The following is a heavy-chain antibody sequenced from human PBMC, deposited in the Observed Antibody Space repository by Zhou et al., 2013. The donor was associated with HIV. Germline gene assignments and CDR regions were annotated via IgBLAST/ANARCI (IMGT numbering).Heavy chain of an antibody. CDR3: VREEWVMGIGKWNWLDP. CDR1: GYTFAGYY. D-gene: IGHD1-26*01. CDR2: INPNNGVT. Sequence: QVQLVQSGAEVKKPGASLNVSCKTFGYTFAGYYIHWVRQAPGQGLEWLGWINPNNGVTNPAQNFQGRITLTRDTSINTAYLELRSLSSNDTAIYYCVREEWVMGIGKWNWLDPWGQGTLLIVSS. J-gene: IGHJ5*02. V-gene: IGHV1-2*02.